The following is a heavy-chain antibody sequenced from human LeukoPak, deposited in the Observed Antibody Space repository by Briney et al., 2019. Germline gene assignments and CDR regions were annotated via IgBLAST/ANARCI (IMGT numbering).Heavy chain of an antibody. J-gene: IGHJ6*02. CDR1: GFTFSSYA. CDR3: ARGNPYDFWSGYYLYYYYGMDV. V-gene: IGHV3-30-3*01. Sequence: GGSLRLSCAASGFTFSSYAMHWVRQAPGKGLEWVAVISYDGSNKYYADSVKGRFTISRDNSKNTLYLQMNSLRAEDTAVYYCARGNPYDFWSGYYLYYYYGMDVWGQGTMVTVSS. D-gene: IGHD3-3*01. CDR2: ISYDGSNK.